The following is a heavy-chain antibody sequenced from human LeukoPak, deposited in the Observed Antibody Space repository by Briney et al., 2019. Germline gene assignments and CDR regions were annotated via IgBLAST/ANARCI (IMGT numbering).Heavy chain of an antibody. D-gene: IGHD6-13*01. Sequence: GGSLRLSCAASGFTFSSYAMSWVRQAPGKGLERVSAISGSGGSTYYADSVKGRFTISRDNSKNTLYLQMNSLRAEDTAVYSCAKSYSSSVYYGMDVWGQGTTVTVSS. CDR3: AKSYSSSVYYGMDV. CDR2: ISGSGGST. CDR1: GFTFSSYA. V-gene: IGHV3-23*01. J-gene: IGHJ6*02.